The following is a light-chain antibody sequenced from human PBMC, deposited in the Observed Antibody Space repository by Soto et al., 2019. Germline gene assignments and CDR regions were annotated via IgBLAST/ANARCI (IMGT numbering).Light chain of an antibody. CDR2: DAS. J-gene: IGKJ1*01. CDR3: QQYNNWPGT. Sequence: EVVMTQSPATLSVSPGERATLSCWASQSVRSSLAWYQQKPGQAPRLLIYDASARATDIPARFSGSGSGTAFTLTISSLQSEDSAVHFCQQYNNWPGTFGQGTKVDIK. V-gene: IGKV3-15*01. CDR1: QSVRSS.